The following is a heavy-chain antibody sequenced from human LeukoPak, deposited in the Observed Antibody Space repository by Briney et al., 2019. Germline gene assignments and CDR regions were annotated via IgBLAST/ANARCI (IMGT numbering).Heavy chain of an antibody. J-gene: IGHJ4*02. V-gene: IGHV3-48*01. CDR3: ARVQAGKWDFDF. Sequence: PGGSLRLSCAASGFAFNTYSMNWVRQAPGKGLEWVSYIRSDSTIINYAESVKGRFTISRDNAKNSLYLRMNSLRAEDTAVYFCARVQAGKWDFDFWGQGTLVTVSS. CDR1: GFAFNTYS. D-gene: IGHD2-8*01. CDR2: IRSDSTII.